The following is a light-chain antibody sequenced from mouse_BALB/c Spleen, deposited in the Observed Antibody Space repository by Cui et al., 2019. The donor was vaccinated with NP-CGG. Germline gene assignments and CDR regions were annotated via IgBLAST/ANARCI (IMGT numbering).Light chain of an antibody. CDR3: ALWYSNHWV. V-gene: IGLV1*01. Sequence: QSVVTQAPAPTTSPGETVTLTCRSSTGAVTTNNYANWVQEKPDHLFTGLIGGTNNRAPGVPARFSGSLIGDKAALTITGAQTEDEAIYFCALWYSNHWVFGGGTKLTVL. CDR1: TGAVTTNNY. CDR2: GTN. J-gene: IGLJ1*01.